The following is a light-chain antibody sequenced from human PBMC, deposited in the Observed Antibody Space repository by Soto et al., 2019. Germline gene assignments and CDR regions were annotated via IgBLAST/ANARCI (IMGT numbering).Light chain of an antibody. CDR3: QSYDSSLSGARV. V-gene: IGLV1-40*01. J-gene: IGLJ3*02. CDR1: SSNIGAGYG. Sequence: QSVLTQPPSVSGAPGQRVTISCTGSSSNIGAGYGVHWYQQPPGTAPKLLIYDNNSRPSGVPDRFSGSKSGTSASLAITGLQAEDEADYYCQSYDSSLSGARVFGGGTKLTVL. CDR2: DNN.